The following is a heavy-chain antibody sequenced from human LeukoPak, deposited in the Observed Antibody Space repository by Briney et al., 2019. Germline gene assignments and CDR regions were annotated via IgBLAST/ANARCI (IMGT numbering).Heavy chain of an antibody. V-gene: IGHV3-48*03. CDR2: ISSSGSTI. Sequence: GGSLRLSCVVSGFTFSSYEMNWVRQAPGKGLEWVSYISSSGSTIYYADSAKDRFTISRDNAKNSLYLQMNSLRAEDTAVYYCARDKYPGGFDYWGQGTLVTVSS. CDR1: GFTFSSYE. CDR3: ARDKYPGGFDY. J-gene: IGHJ4*02. D-gene: IGHD2-2*02.